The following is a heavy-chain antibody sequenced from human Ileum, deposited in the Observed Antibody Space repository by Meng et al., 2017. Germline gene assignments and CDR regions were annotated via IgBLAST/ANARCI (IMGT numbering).Heavy chain of an antibody. J-gene: IGHJ3*02. CDR2: IAGNGDRT. CDR1: GFTLRNYA. D-gene: IGHD2-2*01. Sequence: GGSLRLSCAASGFTLRNYAMTWVRQGPGKGLEWLSAIAGNGDRTYYADSVRGRFTISRDSSKNTVYLQMNSLRVEDTALYSCAKGFQEGYCTSSSCYGDDAFDIWGQGTMVTVSS. V-gene: IGHV3-23*01. CDR3: AKGFQEGYCTSSSCYGDDAFDI.